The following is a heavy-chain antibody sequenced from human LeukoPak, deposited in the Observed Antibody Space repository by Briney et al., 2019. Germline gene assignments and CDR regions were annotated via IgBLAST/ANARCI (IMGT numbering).Heavy chain of an antibody. CDR1: GFTVSSNY. CDR2: IYSGGST. D-gene: IGHD3-10*01. J-gene: IGHJ4*02. V-gene: IGHV3-66*01. CDR3: ARDILSYGSRPQGDY. Sequence: GGSLRLSCAASGFTVSSNYMSWVRQAPGKGLEWVSVIYSGGSTYYADSVKGRFTISRDNTKNTLYLQMNSLRAEDTAVYYCARDILSYGSRPQGDYWGQGTLFTVSS.